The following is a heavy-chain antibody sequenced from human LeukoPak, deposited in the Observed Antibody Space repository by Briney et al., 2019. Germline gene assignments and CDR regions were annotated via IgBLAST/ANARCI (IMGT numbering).Heavy chain of an antibody. V-gene: IGHV1-3*01. CDR1: GYTFTSYA. D-gene: IGHD3-10*01. CDR3: ARARRITMVRGARDWFDP. J-gene: IGHJ5*02. Sequence: ASVKVSCKASGYTFTSYAMRWVRQAPGQRLEWMGWINAGNGNTKYSQKFQGRVTITRDTSASTAYMELSSLRAEDTAVYYCARARRITMVRGARDWFDPWGQGTLVTVSS. CDR2: INAGNGNT.